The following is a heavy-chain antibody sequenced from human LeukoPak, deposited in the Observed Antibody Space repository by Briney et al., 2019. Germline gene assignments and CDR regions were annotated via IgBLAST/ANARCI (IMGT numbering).Heavy chain of an antibody. J-gene: IGHJ4*02. CDR1: GFTFSSYA. CDR2: ISGSGGST. CDR3: AKDQWELLGYFDY. Sequence: GGSLRLSCAASGFTFSSYAMSWVRQAPGKGLEWVSAISGSGGSTYYADSVKGRFTISRDNSKNTLYLQMNSPRAEDTAVYYCAKDQWELLGYFDYWGQGTLVTVSS. D-gene: IGHD1-26*01. V-gene: IGHV3-23*01.